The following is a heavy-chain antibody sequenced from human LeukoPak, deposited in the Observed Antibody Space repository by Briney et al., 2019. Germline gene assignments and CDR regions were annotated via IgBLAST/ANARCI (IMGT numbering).Heavy chain of an antibody. J-gene: IGHJ4*02. CDR2: IATNGGST. CDR3: MKHLRGDPFDN. D-gene: IGHD3-10*01. Sequence: PGGSLRLSCSASGFTFSSYTMHWVRQAPGKGLEYVSGIATNGGSTYYADAVRGRFTTSRDNSKSTLYLQMSSLRVEDTAVYYCMKHLRGDPFDNWGQGTLVTVSS. CDR1: GFTFSSYT. V-gene: IGHV3-64D*06.